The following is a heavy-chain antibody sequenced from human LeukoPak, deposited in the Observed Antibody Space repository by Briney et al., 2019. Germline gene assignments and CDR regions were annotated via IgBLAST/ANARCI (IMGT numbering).Heavy chain of an antibody. CDR1: GYTFSTCA. J-gene: IGHJ4*02. CDR3: ARDDRGSCSSTTCPYFDY. V-gene: IGHV1-18*01. D-gene: IGHD2-2*01. CDR2: ISAYNGNT. Sequence: ASVRVSCKASGYTFSTCAISWVRQAPGQGLEWMGWISAYNGNTIYAQKFQGRVTMTTDTSTDTAYMELRSLRSDDTAVYYCARDDRGSCSSTTCPYFDYWGQGTLVTVSS.